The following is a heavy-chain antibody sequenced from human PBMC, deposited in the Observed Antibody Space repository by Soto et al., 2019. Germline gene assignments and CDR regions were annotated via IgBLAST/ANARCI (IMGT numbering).Heavy chain of an antibody. CDR1: GGSISSGGYS. J-gene: IGHJ5*02. D-gene: IGHD2-2*01. CDR2: IYHSGST. Sequence: SETLSLTCAVSGGSISSGGYSWSWIRQPPGKGLEWIGYIYHSGSTYYNPSLKSRVTISVDRSKNQFSLKLSSVTAADTAVYYCARAGCSSTSCRGFDPWGQGTLVTVS. CDR3: ARAGCSSTSCRGFDP. V-gene: IGHV4-30-2*01.